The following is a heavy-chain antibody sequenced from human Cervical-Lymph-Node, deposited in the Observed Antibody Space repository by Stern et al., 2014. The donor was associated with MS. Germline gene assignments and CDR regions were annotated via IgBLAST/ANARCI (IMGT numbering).Heavy chain of an antibody. CDR3: ARGDDKTSYDY. D-gene: IGHD1-1*01. V-gene: IGHV1-18*01. CDR2: VSTYNGNT. Sequence: QVQLVQSGAEVKQPGASVKVSCKASGYTFTNNGINWVRLAPGQGPEWMGCVSTYNGNTKYAQKLRGRVTMTTDTSTSTAYMELRSLRSDDTAVYYCARGDDKTSYDYWGQGTLVTVSS. CDR1: GYTFTNNG. J-gene: IGHJ4*02.